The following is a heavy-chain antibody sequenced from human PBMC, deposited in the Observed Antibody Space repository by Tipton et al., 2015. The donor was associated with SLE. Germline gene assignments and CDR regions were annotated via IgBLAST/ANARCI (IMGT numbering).Heavy chain of an antibody. V-gene: IGHV3-48*01. CDR1: GFTFSSYS. Sequence: SLRLSCAASGFTFSSYSMNWVRQAPGKGLEWVSYISSSSSTIYYADSVKGRFTISRDNAKNSLYLQMNSLRADDTAVYYCARGRGALGYCSGGSCSGTFDIWGQGTMVTVSS. CDR2: ISSSSSTI. CDR3: ARGRGALGYCSGGSCSGTFDI. J-gene: IGHJ3*02. D-gene: IGHD2-15*01.